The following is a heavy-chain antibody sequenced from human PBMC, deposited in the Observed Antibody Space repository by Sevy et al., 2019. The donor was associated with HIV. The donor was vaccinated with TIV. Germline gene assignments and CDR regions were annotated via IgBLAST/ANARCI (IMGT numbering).Heavy chain of an antibody. J-gene: IGHJ3*02. CDR3: AREERGLGAFDI. CDR1: GFIFDDYA. V-gene: IGHV3-9*01. Sequence: GGSLRLSCAASGFIFDDYAMHWVRQAPGKGLEWVSGVNWDSGSIVYADTVKGRFTISRDNSKNTLYLQMNSLRAEDTAVYYCAREERGLGAFDIWGQGTMVTVSS. CDR2: VNWDSGSI. D-gene: IGHD3-16*01.